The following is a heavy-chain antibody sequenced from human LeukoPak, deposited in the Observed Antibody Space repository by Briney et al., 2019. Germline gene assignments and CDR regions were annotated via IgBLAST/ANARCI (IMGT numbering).Heavy chain of an antibody. V-gene: IGHV1-18*01. CDR1: GYTFISYA. J-gene: IGHJ4*02. D-gene: IGHD2-2*02. CDR2: ISAYNGNT. Sequence: GASVKVSCKASGYTFISYAINWVRQAPGQGLEWMGWISAYNGNTDYVEKFQGRVTMTTDTSTSTAYMELRSLTSEDTAVYYCARGQPLLYPFEYWGQGTLVTVSS. CDR3: ARGQPLLYPFEY.